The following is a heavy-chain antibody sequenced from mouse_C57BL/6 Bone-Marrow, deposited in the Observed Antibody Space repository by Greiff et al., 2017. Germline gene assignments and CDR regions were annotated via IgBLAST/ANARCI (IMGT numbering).Heavy chain of an antibody. CDR1: GFTFSDYG. V-gene: IGHV5-17*01. CDR2: ISSGSSTI. J-gene: IGHJ4*01. D-gene: IGHD1-1*01. CDR3: ARNGGITTLVADYAMDY. Sequence: EVKVEESGGGLVKPGGSLKLSCAASGFTFSDYGMHWVRQAPEKGLEWVAYISSGSSTIYYADTVKGRFTISRDNAKNTLFLQMTSLRSEDTAMYYCARNGGITTLVADYAMDYWGQGTSVTVSS.